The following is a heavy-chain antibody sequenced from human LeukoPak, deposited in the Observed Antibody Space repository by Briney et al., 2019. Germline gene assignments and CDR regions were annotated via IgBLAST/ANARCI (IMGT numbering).Heavy chain of an antibody. Sequence: GGSLRLSCAASGFTFDDYAIHWDRHVPGKGLEWVSGISWNSGSIGYADSVKGRFTISRDNAKNSLYLQMNSLRAEDTALYYCAKAPGLVSYFDYWGQGTLVTVSS. CDR2: ISWNSGSI. D-gene: IGHD7-27*01. V-gene: IGHV3-9*01. CDR1: GFTFDDYA. J-gene: IGHJ4*02. CDR3: AKAPGLVSYFDY.